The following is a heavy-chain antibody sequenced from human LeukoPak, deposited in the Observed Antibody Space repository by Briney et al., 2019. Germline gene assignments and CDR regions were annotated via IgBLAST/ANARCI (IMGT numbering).Heavy chain of an antibody. CDR2: VNSDGSGT. J-gene: IGHJ4*02. D-gene: IGHD3-16*01. CDR3: VCLGLGGLSLD. CDR1: GFTFSRYS. V-gene: IGHV3-74*01. Sequence: GGSLRLSCAASGFTFSRYSMHWVRQAPGKGLVWVSHVNSDGSGTDYADSVKGRLTISRDNAKNTLYLQMNSLRVEDTAVYYCVCLGLGGLSLDWGQGTLVTVSS.